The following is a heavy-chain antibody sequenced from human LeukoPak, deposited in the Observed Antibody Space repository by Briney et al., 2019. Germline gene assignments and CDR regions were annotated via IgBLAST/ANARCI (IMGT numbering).Heavy chain of an antibody. D-gene: IGHD4-11*01. J-gene: IGHJ4*02. CDR3: ARGPYGNYVDALDY. Sequence: GGSLRLSCAASGFTFNTYSMNWVRQAPGKGLEWISYISDSSGTIYYADSVKGRFTISRDNAKNSLYLQMNSLRAEDTAVYYCARGPYGNYVDALDYWGQGTLVTVSS. CDR1: GFTFNTYS. CDR2: ISDSSGTI. V-gene: IGHV3-48*01.